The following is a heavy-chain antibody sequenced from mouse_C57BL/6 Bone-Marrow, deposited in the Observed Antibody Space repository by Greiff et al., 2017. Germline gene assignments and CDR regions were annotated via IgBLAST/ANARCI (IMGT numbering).Heavy chain of an antibody. V-gene: IGHV1-81*01. CDR2: IYPRSGNT. Sequence: QVQLKESGAELARPGASVKLSCKASGYTFTSYGISWVKQRTGQGLEWIGEIYPRSGNTYYNEKFKGKATLTADKSSRTAYMGLRSLTAADSAVYFWARDYYSNYFDYWGQGTTLTVSS. CDR3: ARDYYSNYFDY. CDR1: GYTFTSYG. D-gene: IGHD2-5*01. J-gene: IGHJ2*01.